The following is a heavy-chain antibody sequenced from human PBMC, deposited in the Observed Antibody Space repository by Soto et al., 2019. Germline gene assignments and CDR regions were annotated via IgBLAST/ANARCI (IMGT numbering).Heavy chain of an antibody. CDR2: IWYDGSNK. CDR1: GFTFSSYG. Sequence: QPGGSLRLSCAASGFTFSSYGMHWVRQAPGKGLEWVAVIWYDGSNKYYADSVKGRFTISRDNSKNTLYLQMNSLRAEDTAVYYCARNGLLPPSWYFDLWGRGTLVTVSS. J-gene: IGHJ2*01. CDR3: ARNGLLPPSWYFDL. D-gene: IGHD3-22*01. V-gene: IGHV3-33*01.